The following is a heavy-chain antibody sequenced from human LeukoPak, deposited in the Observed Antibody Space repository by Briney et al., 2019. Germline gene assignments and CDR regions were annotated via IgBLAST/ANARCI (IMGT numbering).Heavy chain of an antibody. Sequence: GGSLRLSCAASGFTVSNNYMTWVRQAPGKGLEWVSLIYSGGTTFYTDSVKGRFTISRDNSKNTLYLQMNSLRAEDTAVYYCASGYSSGWYPFDYWGQGTLVTVSS. D-gene: IGHD6-19*01. V-gene: IGHV3-53*01. CDR1: GFTVSNNY. CDR3: ASGYSSGWYPFDY. CDR2: IYSGGTT. J-gene: IGHJ4*02.